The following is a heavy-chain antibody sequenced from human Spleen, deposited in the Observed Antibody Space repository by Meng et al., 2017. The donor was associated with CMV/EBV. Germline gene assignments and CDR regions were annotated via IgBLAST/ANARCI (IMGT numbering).Heavy chain of an antibody. D-gene: IGHD6-13*01. CDR3: ARDQNGYSSSFEDY. Sequence: GESLKISCVASGFTFSSYSMNWVRQAPGKGLEWVSSISSSSSYIYYADSVKGRFTISRDNAKNSLYLQMNSLRAEDTAVYYCARDQNGYSSSFEDYWGQGTLVTVSS. J-gene: IGHJ4*02. CDR1: GFTFSSYS. CDR2: ISSSSSYI. V-gene: IGHV3-21*01.